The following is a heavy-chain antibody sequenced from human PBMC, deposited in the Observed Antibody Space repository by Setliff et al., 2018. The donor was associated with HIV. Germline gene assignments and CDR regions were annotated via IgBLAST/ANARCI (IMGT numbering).Heavy chain of an antibody. J-gene: IGHJ1*01. V-gene: IGHV3-23*01. CDR3: AGESSIAVAEYFQH. CDR2: ISNSGST. CDR1: GFTLSSHE. D-gene: IGHD6-19*01. Sequence: PGESLKISCVASGFTLSSHEMSWVRQAPGKGLEWVSYISNSGSTYYADSVKGRFTISRDNSKNTLYLQMNSLRAEDTAVYYCAGESSIAVAEYFQHWGQGTLVTVSS.